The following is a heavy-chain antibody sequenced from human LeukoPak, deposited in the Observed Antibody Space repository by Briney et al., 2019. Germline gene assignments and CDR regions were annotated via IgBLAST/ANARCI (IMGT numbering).Heavy chain of an antibody. CDR3: ARVREDSSSWYSDY. J-gene: IGHJ4*02. CDR2: INTNSGGT. CDR1: GYTFTAYY. D-gene: IGHD6-13*01. Sequence: ASVKVSCKASGYTFTAYYMHWVRQAPRQGGEWMGGINTNSGGTNYAQKFQGRVTMTRDTSISTAYMELSRLRSDDPAVYYCARVREDSSSWYSDYWGQGTLVTVSS. V-gene: IGHV1-2*02.